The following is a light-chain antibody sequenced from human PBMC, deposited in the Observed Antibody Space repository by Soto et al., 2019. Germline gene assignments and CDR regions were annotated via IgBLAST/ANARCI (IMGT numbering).Light chain of an antibody. CDR2: GAS. J-gene: IGKJ4*01. CDR3: QQYGSAGGT. Sequence: ENVLTQSPGTLSLSPGERATLSCRASQSVSNRYLAWYQQKPGRAPRLLIYGASSRAAGIPDRFSGSGSGTDFTLTISRLEPEDFALYYCQQYGSAGGTFGGGTKVEIK. CDR1: QSVSNRY. V-gene: IGKV3-20*01.